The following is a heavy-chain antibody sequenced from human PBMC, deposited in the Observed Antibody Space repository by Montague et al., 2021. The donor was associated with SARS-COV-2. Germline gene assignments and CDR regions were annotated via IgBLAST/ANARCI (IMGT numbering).Heavy chain of an antibody. Sequence: SETLSLTCTVSGGSISSSSYYWGWIRQPPGKELEWIGSIYYSGSTXYNPSLKSRVTISVDTSKNQFSLKLSSVTAADTAVYYCARVGRQQLVRLSGMDVWGQGTTVTDSS. D-gene: IGHD6-13*01. J-gene: IGHJ6*02. CDR1: GGSISSSSYY. CDR3: ARVGRQQLVRLSGMDV. CDR2: IYYSGST. V-gene: IGHV4-39*07.